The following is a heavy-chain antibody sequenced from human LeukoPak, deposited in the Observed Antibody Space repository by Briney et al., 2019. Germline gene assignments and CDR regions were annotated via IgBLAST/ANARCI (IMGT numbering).Heavy chain of an antibody. J-gene: IGHJ4*02. V-gene: IGHV3-21*01. D-gene: IGHD6-13*01. CDR3: ARDRGGSSWYDY. Sequence: GGSLRLSCAASGFALSSYAMSWVRQAPGKGLEWVSSISSSSSYIYYADSVKGRFTISRDNAKNSLYLQMNSLRAEDTAVYYCARDRGGSSWYDYWGQGTLVTVSS. CDR1: GFALSSYA. CDR2: ISSSSSYI.